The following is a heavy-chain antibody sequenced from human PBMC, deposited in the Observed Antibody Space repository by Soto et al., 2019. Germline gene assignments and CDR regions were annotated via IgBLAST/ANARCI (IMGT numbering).Heavy chain of an antibody. J-gene: IGHJ4*02. CDR3: VRALAAVQE. Sequence: SETLSLTCAVYGGSFSGYYWSWIRQPPGKGLEWIGEITRSGSTNYNPSLKSRVTISVDTSKQLFSLSLTSVTTADTAAYFCVRALAAVQEWGQGTLVTVSS. CDR2: ITRSGST. V-gene: IGHV4-34*01. D-gene: IGHD6-13*01. CDR1: GGSFSGYY.